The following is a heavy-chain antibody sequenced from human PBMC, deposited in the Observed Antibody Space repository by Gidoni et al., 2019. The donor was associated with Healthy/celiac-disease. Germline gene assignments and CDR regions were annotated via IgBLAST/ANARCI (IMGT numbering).Heavy chain of an antibody. CDR1: CGSISSGDYY. D-gene: IGHD4-17*01. J-gene: IGHJ4*02. CDR3: ARATVANYFDY. V-gene: IGHV4-30-4*01. CDR2: IYYSGST. Sequence: QVQLQESGPGLVKPSQTMSLTCTVSCGSISSGDYYWSWIRQPPGKGLEWIGYIYYSGSTYYNPSLKRRVTISVDTSKNQFSLKLSSVTAADTAVYYCARATVANYFDYWGQGTLVTVSS.